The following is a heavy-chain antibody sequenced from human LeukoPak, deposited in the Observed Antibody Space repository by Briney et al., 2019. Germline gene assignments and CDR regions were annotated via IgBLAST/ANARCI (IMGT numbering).Heavy chain of an antibody. Sequence: SETLSLTCTVSGGSISSYYWSWIRQPPGKGLEWIGYIYYSGSTNYNPSLKSRVTISVDTFKNQFSLKLSSVTAADTAVYYCARDGDSSGYFLWGQGTLVTVSS. J-gene: IGHJ4*02. CDR2: IYYSGST. D-gene: IGHD3-22*01. CDR1: GGSISSYY. CDR3: ARDGDSSGYFL. V-gene: IGHV4-59*01.